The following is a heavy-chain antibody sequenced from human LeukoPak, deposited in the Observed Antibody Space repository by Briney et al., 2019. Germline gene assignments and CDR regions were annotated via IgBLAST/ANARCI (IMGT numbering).Heavy chain of an antibody. CDR3: ARVLAVAGNAFDI. Sequence: GGSLRLSCAASGFTFSSYAMSWVRQAPGKGLEWVSAISGSGSSTYYADSVKGRFTISRDNAKNSLYLQMNSLRAEDTAVFYCARVLAVAGNAFDIWGQGTMVTVSS. CDR2: ISGSGSST. D-gene: IGHD6-19*01. CDR1: GFTFSSYA. J-gene: IGHJ3*02. V-gene: IGHV3-23*01.